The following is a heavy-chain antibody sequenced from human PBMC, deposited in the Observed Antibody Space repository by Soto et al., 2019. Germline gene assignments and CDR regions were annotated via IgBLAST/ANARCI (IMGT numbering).Heavy chain of an antibody. CDR2: INAGNGNT. J-gene: IGHJ2*01. CDR3: ARDPCRDGYSRYWYFDL. Sequence: ASVKVSCEASGYTFTSYAMHCVRQAPGQRLEWMGWINAGNGNTKYSQKFQGRVTITADESTSTAYMELSSLRSEDTAVYYCARDPCRDGYSRYWYFDLWGRGTLVTVSS. CDR1: GYTFTSYA. D-gene: IGHD5-18*01. V-gene: IGHV1-3*01.